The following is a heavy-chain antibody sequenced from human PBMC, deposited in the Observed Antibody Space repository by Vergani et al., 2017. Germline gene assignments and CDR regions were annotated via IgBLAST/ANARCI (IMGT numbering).Heavy chain of an antibody. V-gene: IGHV3-21*01. J-gene: IGHJ3*02. Sequence: VQLVESGGGVVQPGRSLRLSCAASGFTFSSYSMNWVRQAPGKGLEWVSSISSSSSYIYYAHSVKGRFTISRDNAKNSLYLQMNSLRAEDTAVYYCANTIWSGYPNDAFDIWGQGTMVTVSS. CDR3: ANTIWSGYPNDAFDI. CDR2: ISSSSSYI. D-gene: IGHD3-3*01. CDR1: GFTFSSYS.